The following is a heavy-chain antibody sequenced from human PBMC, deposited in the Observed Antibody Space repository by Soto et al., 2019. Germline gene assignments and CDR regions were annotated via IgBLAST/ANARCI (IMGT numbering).Heavy chain of an antibody. D-gene: IGHD6-13*01. CDR1: GFTFSSYS. V-gene: IGHV3-21*01. CDR3: ARDWGYSSSWPTHGMDV. CDR2: ISSSSSYI. J-gene: IGHJ6*02. Sequence: EVQLVESGGGLVKPGGSLRLSCAASGFTFSSYSMNWVRPAPGKGLEWVSSISSSSSYIYYADSVKGRFTISRDNAKNSRYLQMNSRRAEDTAVYYCARDWGYSSSWPTHGMDVWGQGTTVTVSS.